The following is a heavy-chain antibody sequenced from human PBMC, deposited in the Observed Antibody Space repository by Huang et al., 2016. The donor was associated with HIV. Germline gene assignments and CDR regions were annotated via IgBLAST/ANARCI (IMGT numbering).Heavy chain of an antibody. Sequence: QIHLVQSGPEVKQPGASVKVSCKASGYKFHIYEITWVRQTPGQGLEWKGWISGDNVSTRVAQKFQDRLTMTTDVSTSTAYLELRSLRLDDTAVYYCARTKGEFDFWGQGALVTVSS. D-gene: IGHD3-16*01. V-gene: IGHV1-18*04. J-gene: IGHJ4*02. CDR1: GYKFHIYE. CDR3: ARTKGEFDF. CDR2: ISGDNVST.